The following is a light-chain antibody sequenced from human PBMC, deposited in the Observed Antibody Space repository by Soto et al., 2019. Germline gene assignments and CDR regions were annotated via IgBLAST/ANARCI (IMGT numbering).Light chain of an antibody. CDR3: NSYTITSTYV. Sequence: QSVLTQPASVSGSPGQSITISCTGSSSDVGGYNYVSWYQHHPGKAPKLILYEVSNRPSGVSNRFSGSKSGITASLTISGLRAEDEADYYCNSYTITSTYVFGSGTKGTVL. CDR2: EVS. J-gene: IGLJ1*01. CDR1: SSDVGGYNY. V-gene: IGLV2-14*01.